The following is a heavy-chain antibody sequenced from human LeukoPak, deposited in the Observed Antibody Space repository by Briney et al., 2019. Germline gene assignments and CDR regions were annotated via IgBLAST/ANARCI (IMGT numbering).Heavy chain of an antibody. V-gene: IGHV1-69*05. CDR1: GGTFSSYA. J-gene: IGHJ4*02. CDR2: IIPIFGTA. Sequence: PMASGKVSCKASGGTFSSYAISWVRQAPGQGLEWMGGIIPIFGTANYAQKFQGRVTITTDESTSTAYMELSSLRSEDTAVYYCAVDNRSLWGFDYWGQGTLVTVSS. D-gene: IGHD2-21*01. CDR3: AVDNRSLWGFDY.